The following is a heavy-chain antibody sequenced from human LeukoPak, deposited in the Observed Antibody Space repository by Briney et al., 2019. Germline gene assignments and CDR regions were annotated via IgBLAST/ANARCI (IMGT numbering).Heavy chain of an antibody. V-gene: IGHV1-24*01. CDR1: GYTLTELS. Sequence: ASVKVSCKVSGYTLTELSMNWVRQAPGKGLEWMGGFDPEDGETIYAQKFQGRVTMTEDTSTDTAYMELSSLRSDDTAVYYCATALYSSGWKFDYWGQGTLVTVSS. CDR3: ATALYSSGWKFDY. D-gene: IGHD6-19*01. J-gene: IGHJ4*02. CDR2: FDPEDGET.